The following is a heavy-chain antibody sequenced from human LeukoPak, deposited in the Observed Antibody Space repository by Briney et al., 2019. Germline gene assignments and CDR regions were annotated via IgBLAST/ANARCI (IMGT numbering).Heavy chain of an antibody. CDR2: ITTGGSYT. CDR1: GFIFSGHA. Sequence: KSGGSLRLSCVASGFIFSGHAMNWVRQAPGKGLEWVSSITTGGSYTYYADSVKGRFTFSRDNAKNSLYLQMNSLRAEDTAVYYCAREDYGDYETLDYWGQGTLVTVFS. V-gene: IGHV3-21*04. J-gene: IGHJ4*02. D-gene: IGHD4-17*01. CDR3: AREDYGDYETLDY.